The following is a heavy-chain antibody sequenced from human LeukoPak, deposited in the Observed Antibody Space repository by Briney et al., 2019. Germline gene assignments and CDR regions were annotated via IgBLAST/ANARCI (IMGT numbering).Heavy chain of an antibody. CDR1: GFTFSNYA. D-gene: IGHD4-23*01. CDR2: ISYRGNNA. V-gene: IGHV3-30-3*01. CDR3: ARHDYGGNSGDY. Sequence: GGSLRLSCSASGFTFSNYAMYWVRQAPGKGLEWVAVISYRGNNAYYADSMEGRFTVSRDNSKNTLYLQMNSLRDEDTAVYYCARHDYGGNSGDYWGQGTLVTVSS. J-gene: IGHJ4*02.